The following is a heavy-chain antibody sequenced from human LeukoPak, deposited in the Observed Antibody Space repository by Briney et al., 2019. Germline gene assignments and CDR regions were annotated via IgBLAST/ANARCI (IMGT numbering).Heavy chain of an antibody. V-gene: IGHV3-74*01. CDR3: ARARGNTYGYFEY. Sequence: GGSLRLSCAASGLSLSGYWMHWVRQAPGKGLVWVSRINGDASSTSYADSVKGRFTISRDNAKSTLYLQMNSLRVEDTAVYYCARARGNTYGYFEYWGQGTLVTVSS. CDR1: GLSLSGYW. J-gene: IGHJ4*02. CDR2: INGDASST. D-gene: IGHD5-18*01.